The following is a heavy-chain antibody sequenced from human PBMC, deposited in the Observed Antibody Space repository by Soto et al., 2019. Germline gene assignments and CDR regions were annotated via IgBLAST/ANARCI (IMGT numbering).Heavy chain of an antibody. D-gene: IGHD3-3*01. V-gene: IGHV3-23*01. CDR2: ISGSGGST. Sequence: PGGSLRLSCAASGFTFSSYAMSWVRQAPGKGLEWVSAISGSGGSTYYADSVKGRFTISRDNSKNTLYLQMNSLRAEDTAVYYCAKLRGDFWSGYYTPYYYYYGMDVWGQGTTVTVSS. J-gene: IGHJ6*02. CDR3: AKLRGDFWSGYYTPYYYYYGMDV. CDR1: GFTFSSYA.